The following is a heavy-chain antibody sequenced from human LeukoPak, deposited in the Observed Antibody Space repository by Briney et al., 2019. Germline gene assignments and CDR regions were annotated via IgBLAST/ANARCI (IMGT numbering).Heavy chain of an antibody. D-gene: IGHD5-18*01. J-gene: IGHJ4*02. CDR2: ISSSLSRT. CDR1: GFTFSDYY. Sequence: GGSLRLSCAASGFTFSDYYMSWIRQAPGKGLDWVSYISSSLSRTYYADSVKGRFTISRDNAKNSLYLQMNSLRAEDTAIYYCARDPRGITALVDYFDYWGQGTLVTVSS. V-gene: IGHV3-11*01. CDR3: ARDPRGITALVDYFDY.